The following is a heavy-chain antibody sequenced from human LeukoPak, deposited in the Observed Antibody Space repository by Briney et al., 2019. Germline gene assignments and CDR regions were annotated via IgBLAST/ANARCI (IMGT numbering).Heavy chain of an antibody. CDR3: AREWGRSDIVVVPAAPDAFDI. CDR1: GASVSDASYY. Sequence: SQTLSLTCAVSGASVSDASYYWNWIRQIPGQGLEWIGYIYHSGSTYYNPSLKSRVTISVDRSKNQFSLKLSSVTAADTAVYYCAREWGRSDIVVVPAAPDAFDIWGQGTMVTVSS. D-gene: IGHD2-2*01. J-gene: IGHJ3*02. CDR2: IYHSGST. V-gene: IGHV4-30-2*01.